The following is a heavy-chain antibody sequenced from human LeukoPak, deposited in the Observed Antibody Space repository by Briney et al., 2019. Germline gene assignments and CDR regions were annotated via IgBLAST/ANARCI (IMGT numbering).Heavy chain of an antibody. J-gene: IGHJ5*01. CDR2: INPNSGGT. V-gene: IGHV1-2*02. D-gene: IGHD6-13*01. CDR1: GYTFTGYY. Sequence: ASVKVSCRASGYTFTGYYMHWVRQAPGQGLEWMGWINPNSGGTNYAQKFQGRVTMTRDTSISTAYMELSRLRSDDTAVYYCARDGSQQLVGNWFDFLLEATLVTVSS. CDR3: ARDGSQQLVGNWFDF.